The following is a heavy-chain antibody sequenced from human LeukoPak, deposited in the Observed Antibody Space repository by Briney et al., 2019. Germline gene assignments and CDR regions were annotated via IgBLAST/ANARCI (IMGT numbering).Heavy chain of an antibody. CDR3: ARDMNVVVPAAIGDWFDP. CDR2: IYISGGT. CDR1: GGSISSYY. Sequence: SETLSLTCTVSGGSISSYYWSWIRQPAGKGLEWIGRIYISGGTNYKPSLKSRVTMSVDTSKNQFPLKRSSVTAADTAVYYFARDMNVVVPAAIGDWFDPWGQGTLVTVSS. J-gene: IGHJ5*02. D-gene: IGHD2-2*01. V-gene: IGHV4-4*07.